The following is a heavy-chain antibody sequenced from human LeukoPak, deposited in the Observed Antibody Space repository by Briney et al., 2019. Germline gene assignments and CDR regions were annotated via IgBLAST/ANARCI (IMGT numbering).Heavy chain of an antibody. CDR1: GFTFSSYS. D-gene: IGHD3-22*01. Sequence: GGSLRLSCAASGFTFSSYSMNWVRQAPGKGLEWVSTISGSDRSAYSADSVKGRFIISRDNSKNTLYLQMNSLRAEDTAVYYCAKDSKAFYDSSGSFDYWGQGTLVTVSS. CDR3: AKDSKAFYDSSGSFDY. CDR2: ISGSDRSA. V-gene: IGHV3-23*01. J-gene: IGHJ4*02.